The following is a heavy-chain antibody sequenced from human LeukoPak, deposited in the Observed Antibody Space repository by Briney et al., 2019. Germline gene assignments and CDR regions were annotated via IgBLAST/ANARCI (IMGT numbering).Heavy chain of an antibody. CDR1: GYTFTSYA. V-gene: IGHV7-4-1*02. D-gene: IGHD6-13*01. CDR3: ARDEAAAGTNWFDP. Sequence: GASVKVSCKASGYTFTSYAMNWVRQAPGQGLEWMGRINTNTGNPTYAQGFTGRFVFSLDTSVSTAYLQISSLKAEDTAVYYCARDEAAAGTNWFDPWGQGTLVTVSS. J-gene: IGHJ5*02. CDR2: INTNTGNP.